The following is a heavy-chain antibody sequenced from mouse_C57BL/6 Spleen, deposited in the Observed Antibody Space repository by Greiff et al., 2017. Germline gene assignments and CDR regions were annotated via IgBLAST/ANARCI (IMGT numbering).Heavy chain of an antibody. D-gene: IGHD1-1*01. CDR3: ASPFYGSSYDWYFDV. CDR2: IAPEDGET. J-gene: IGHJ1*03. Sequence: VQLKESGAELVKPGASVKLSCTASGFNIKDYYMHWVKQRTEQGLEWIGRIAPEDGETKYAPKFQGKATITADTSSNTAYLQLSSLTSEDTAVYYCASPFYGSSYDWYFDVWGTGTTVTVSS. CDR1: GFNIKDYY. V-gene: IGHV14-2*01.